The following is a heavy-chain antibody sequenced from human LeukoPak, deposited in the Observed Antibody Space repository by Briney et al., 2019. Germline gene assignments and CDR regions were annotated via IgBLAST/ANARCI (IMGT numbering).Heavy chain of an antibody. CDR2: IYYSGST. CDR1: GGSISSSSYY. Sequence: SETLSLTCTVSGGSISSSSYYWGWIRQPPGKGLEWIGSIYYSGSTYYNPSLKSRVTISVDTSKNQFSLKLSSVTAADTAVYYCARHIMTTVRNWFDPWGQGTLVTVSS. V-gene: IGHV4-39*01. CDR3: ARHIMTTVRNWFDP. J-gene: IGHJ5*02. D-gene: IGHD4-17*01.